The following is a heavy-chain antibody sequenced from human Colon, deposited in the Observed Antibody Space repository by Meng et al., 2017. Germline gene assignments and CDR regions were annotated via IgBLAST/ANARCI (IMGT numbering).Heavy chain of an antibody. D-gene: IGHD6-13*01. CDR3: ARGVGSSWFDP. V-gene: IGHV1-2*02. CDR2: VKSSTGAT. CDR1: GYTFTDNT. Sequence: QVLLVPSGAEVKGPGASLKVSCKASGYTFTDNTVHWVRQAPGQGLEWLGCVKSSTGATKYPQKFQGRVTMTRDASISTVYMDLTRLRSDDTAVYYCARGVGSSWFDPWGQGTLVTVSS. J-gene: IGHJ5*02.